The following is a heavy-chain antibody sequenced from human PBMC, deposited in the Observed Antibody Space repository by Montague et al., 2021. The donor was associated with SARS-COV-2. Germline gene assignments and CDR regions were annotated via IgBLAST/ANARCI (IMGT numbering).Heavy chain of an antibody. Sequence: PALVKPTQTLTLTCTLSGFSLSTSGMCVSWIRQPPGKALEWLARTDWDDDKYYSTSLKTRLTISKDTSKNQVVLTMTNMDPVDTATYYCARTAGTDYTGYYYYAMDVWGQGTTVTVSS. D-gene: IGHD3-10*01. CDR2: TDWDDDK. J-gene: IGHJ6*02. CDR3: ARTAGTDYTGYYYYAMDV. V-gene: IGHV2-70*11. CDR1: GFSLSTSGMC.